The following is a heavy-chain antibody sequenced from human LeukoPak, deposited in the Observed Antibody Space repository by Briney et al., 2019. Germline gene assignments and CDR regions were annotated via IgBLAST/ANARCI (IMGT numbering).Heavy chain of an antibody. CDR2: IWNDGSNK. J-gene: IGHJ6*02. V-gene: IGHV3-33*01. CDR3: ATEVKAAAGIDTGSYYYNGMDV. Sequence: AGTSLRLSCAVSGFSFYTYGIHWVRHAPGKGLEWVAVIWNDGSNKYYADSVKGRITISRDNSKNTLYLQMNSLRTEDTAVYFCATEVKAAAGIDTGSYYYNGMDVWGQGTTATVSS. CDR1: GFSFYTYG. D-gene: IGHD6-13*01.